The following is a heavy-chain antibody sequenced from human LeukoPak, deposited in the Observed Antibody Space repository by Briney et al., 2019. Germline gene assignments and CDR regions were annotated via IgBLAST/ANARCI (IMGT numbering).Heavy chain of an antibody. D-gene: IGHD3-9*01. J-gene: IGHJ3*02. CDR1: GGSISSSDYY. V-gene: IGHV4-30-4*01. CDR3: ARGFDAHNAFDI. CDR2: IYYSGST. Sequence: SSETLSLTCTVSGGSISSSDYYWSWIRRPPGKGLEWIGYIYYSGSTSYNPSLKSRITISVDTSKNQFSLKLTSVTAADTAVYYCARGFDAHNAFDIWGQGTMVTVSS.